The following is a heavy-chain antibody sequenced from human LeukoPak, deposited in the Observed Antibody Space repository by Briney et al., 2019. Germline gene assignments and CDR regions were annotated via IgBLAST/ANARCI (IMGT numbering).Heavy chain of an antibody. CDR3: AKGRPYGDYASDFDY. CDR2: ISASGATT. Sequence: GGSLRLSCAASGFTFSSYVMSWVRQTPGKGLEWVSYISASGATTYFADSVKGRFTISRDNSKNTLYLQMNSLRAEDTAVYYCAKGRPYGDYASDFDYWGQGTLVTVSS. J-gene: IGHJ4*02. CDR1: GFTFSSYV. D-gene: IGHD4-17*01. V-gene: IGHV3-23*01.